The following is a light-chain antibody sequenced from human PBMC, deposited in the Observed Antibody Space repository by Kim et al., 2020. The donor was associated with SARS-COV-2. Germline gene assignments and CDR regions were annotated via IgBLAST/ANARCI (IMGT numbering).Light chain of an antibody. J-gene: IGLJ1*01. Sequence: GQSVTIPCTGTSSDVGGYNYVSWYQQHPGKAPKLMIYAVSKRPSGVPDRFSGSKSGNTASLTVSGLQAEDETDYYCSSYAGTTYYAFGTGTKVTVL. CDR2: AVS. V-gene: IGLV2-8*01. CDR1: SSDVGGYNY. CDR3: SSYAGTTYYA.